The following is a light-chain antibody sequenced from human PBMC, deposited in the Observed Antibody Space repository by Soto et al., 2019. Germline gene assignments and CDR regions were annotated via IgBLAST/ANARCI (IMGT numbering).Light chain of an antibody. CDR1: QSITDS. CDR2: HAS. CDR3: QQYHSYSLT. V-gene: IGKV1-5*02. J-gene: IGKJ4*01. Sequence: DIQMTQSPSTLSASVGDRVTIICRASQSITDSLAWYLQKPGKAPELLIYHASSLESGVPSRFSGSGSGTEFSLTISSLQPDDFATYYCQQYHSYSLTFGGGTKVEL.